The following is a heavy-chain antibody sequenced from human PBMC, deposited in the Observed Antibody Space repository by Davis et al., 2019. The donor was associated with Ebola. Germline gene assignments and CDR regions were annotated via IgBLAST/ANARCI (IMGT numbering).Heavy chain of an antibody. CDR1: GGSISSYY. J-gene: IGHJ3*02. V-gene: IGHV4-59*01. CDR3: ARLTGLAWDAFDI. CDR2: IYYSGST. D-gene: IGHD6-13*01. Sequence: SETLSLTCTVSGGSISSYYWSWIRKSPGKGLEWIGYIYYSGSTNYNPSLKSRVTISVDTSKNQFSLKLSSVTAADTAVYYCARLTGLAWDAFDIWGQGTMVTVSS.